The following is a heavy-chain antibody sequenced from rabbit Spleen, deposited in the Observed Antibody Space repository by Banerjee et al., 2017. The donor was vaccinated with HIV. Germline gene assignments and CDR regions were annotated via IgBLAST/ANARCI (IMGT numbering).Heavy chain of an antibody. V-gene: IGHV1S45*01. CDR2: IYGANSVST. CDR3: ARADYSSAWAFSL. Sequence: ELVESGGGLVQPGESLKLSCKVSGIDFSSYGISWVRQAPGKGPEWIAYIYGANSVSTDYANWARGRFTVSKTSSTTVTLQMTSLTAADTATYFCARADYSSAWAFSLWGPGTLVTVS. CDR1: GIDFSSYG. J-gene: IGHJ4*01. D-gene: IGHD4-1*01.